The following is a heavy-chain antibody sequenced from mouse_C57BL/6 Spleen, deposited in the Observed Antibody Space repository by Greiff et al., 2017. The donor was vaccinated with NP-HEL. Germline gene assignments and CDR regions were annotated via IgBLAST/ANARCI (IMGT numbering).Heavy chain of an antibody. J-gene: IGHJ4*01. CDR1: GYTFTSYW. CDR3: TRRNPYAMDY. Sequence: EVQRVESGTVLARPGASVKMSCKTSGYTFTSYWMHWVKQRPGQGLEWIGAIYPGNSDTSYNQKFKGKAKLTAVTSASTAYMELSSLTNEDSAVYYCTRRNPYAMDYWGQGTSVTVSS. V-gene: IGHV1-5*01. CDR2: IYPGNSDT.